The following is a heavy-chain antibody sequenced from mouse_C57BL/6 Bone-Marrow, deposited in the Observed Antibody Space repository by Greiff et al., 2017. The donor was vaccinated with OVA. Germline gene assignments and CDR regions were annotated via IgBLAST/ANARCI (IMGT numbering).Heavy chain of an antibody. CDR3: TSYGNFDY. J-gene: IGHJ2*01. D-gene: IGHD2-1*01. CDR2: IDPENGDT. V-gene: IGHV14-4*01. Sequence: VQLQQSGAELVRPGASVKLSCTASGFNIKDDYMHRVKQRPEQGLEWIGWIDPENGDTESASKFQGKATITADTSSNTAYLQLSSLTSEDTAVYYCTSYGNFDYWGQGTTLTVSS. CDR1: GFNIKDDY.